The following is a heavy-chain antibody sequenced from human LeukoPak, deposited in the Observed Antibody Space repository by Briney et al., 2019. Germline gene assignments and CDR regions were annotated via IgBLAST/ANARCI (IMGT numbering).Heavy chain of an antibody. CDR3: ARGSYYYGSGSFMGSDY. J-gene: IGHJ4*02. Sequence: ASVKVSCTASGYTFTNYAMHWVRQAPGQRPEWMGWINAGNGNTEYSQKFQDRVTITKDISASTGYMELSRLTSEDTAVYYCARGSYYYGSGSFMGSDYWGQGTLVTVSS. CDR2: INAGNGNT. V-gene: IGHV1-3*01. CDR1: GYTFTNYA. D-gene: IGHD3-10*01.